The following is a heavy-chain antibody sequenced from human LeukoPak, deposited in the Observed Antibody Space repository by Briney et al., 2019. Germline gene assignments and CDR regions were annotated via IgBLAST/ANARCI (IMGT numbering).Heavy chain of an antibody. CDR2: IYHSGST. CDR3: ARDGHYDILTGYYADWVTLDY. CDR1: GYSISSGYY. V-gene: IGHV4-38-2*02. J-gene: IGHJ4*02. D-gene: IGHD3-9*01. Sequence: SETLSLTCTVSGYSISSGYYWGWIRQPPGKGLEWIGSIYHSGSTYYNPSLKSRVTISVDTSKNQFSLKLSSVTAADTAVYYCARDGHYDILTGYYADWVTLDYWGQGTLVTVSS.